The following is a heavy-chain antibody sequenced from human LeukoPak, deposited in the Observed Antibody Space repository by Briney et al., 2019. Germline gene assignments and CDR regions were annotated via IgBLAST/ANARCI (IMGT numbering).Heavy chain of an antibody. CDR3: ARDPNGDYIGAFEF. D-gene: IGHD4-17*01. CDR1: GFTFSNYA. J-gene: IGHJ3*01. Sequence: GGSLRLSSAASGFTFSNYAVMWVRQAPGQGLEWVSAITSGGAPRYADSVKGRFTISTDNTTKTLYLQMNSLRAEDTAQYFCARDPNGDYIGAFEFWGRGTVVSVSS. V-gene: IGHV3-23*01. CDR2: ITSGGAP.